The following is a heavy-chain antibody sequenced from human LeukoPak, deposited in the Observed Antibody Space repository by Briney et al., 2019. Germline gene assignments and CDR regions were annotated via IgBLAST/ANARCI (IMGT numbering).Heavy chain of an antibody. CDR2: IYYSGST. D-gene: IGHD7-27*01. CDR1: GGFISSSY. V-gene: IGHV4-59*01. CDR3: AREARSWGAFDI. Sequence: SETLSLTCTVSGGFISSSYWSWIRQPPGKGLEWIGYIYYSGSTNYNPSLKSRVTISVDTSKNQFSLKLSSVTAADTAVYYCAREARSWGAFDIWGQGTMVTVSS. J-gene: IGHJ3*02.